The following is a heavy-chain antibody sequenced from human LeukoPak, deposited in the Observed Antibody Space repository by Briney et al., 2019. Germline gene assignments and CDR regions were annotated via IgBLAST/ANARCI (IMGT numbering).Heavy chain of an antibody. D-gene: IGHD4/OR15-4a*01. CDR2: FDPEDGET. CDR1: GYTLTELS. V-gene: IGHV1-24*01. J-gene: IGHJ3*02. Sequence: ASVKVSCKVSGYTLTELSMHWVRQAPGKGLEWMGGFDPEDGETIYAQKFQGRVTMTEDTSTDTAYMELSSLRSEDTAVYYCATDPGGAPLTSYAFDIWGQGTMVTVSS. CDR3: ATDPGGAPLTSYAFDI.